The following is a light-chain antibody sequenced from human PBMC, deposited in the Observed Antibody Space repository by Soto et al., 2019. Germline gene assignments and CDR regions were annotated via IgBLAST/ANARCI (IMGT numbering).Light chain of an antibody. CDR2: GSS. CDR3: LQYGSSPPYT. J-gene: IGKJ2*01. CDR1: QSVSNNY. Sequence: EVVLTQSPGTLSLSPGERATLSCRASQSVSNNYFAWYQQKPGQAPRLLIFGSSDRASGIPDRFSGSGSGTDFTLTISRLESEDFAVYYCLQYGSSPPYTFGQGPKLEI. V-gene: IGKV3-20*01.